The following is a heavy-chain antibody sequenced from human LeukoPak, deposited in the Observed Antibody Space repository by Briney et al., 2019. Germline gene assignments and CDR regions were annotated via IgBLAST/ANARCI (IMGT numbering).Heavy chain of an antibody. V-gene: IGHV3-23*01. CDR2: ISDTGATT. J-gene: IGHJ4*02. D-gene: IGHD3-10*01. CDR1: GFSFSTYS. CDR3: ARKYAPGTYPLDY. Sequence: GGSLRLSCAASGFSFSTYSMSWVRQAPGKGLEWVSVISDTGATTFYADSVKGRFTISRDNSKNTLYLQMSSLRVEDTAVYYCARKYAPGTYPLDYWGQGILVTVSS.